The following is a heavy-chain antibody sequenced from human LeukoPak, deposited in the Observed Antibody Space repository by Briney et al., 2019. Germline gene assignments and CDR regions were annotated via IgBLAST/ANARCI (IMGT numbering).Heavy chain of an antibody. CDR2: ISGSGDNT. CDR3: AKGSYYDSSGSFYFDY. J-gene: IGHJ4*02. CDR1: GFIFSSYA. V-gene: IGHV3-23*01. D-gene: IGHD3-22*01. Sequence: GGSLRLSCAASGFIFSSYAMSWVRQAPGKRLEWVSGISGSGDNTYYADSVKGRFTISRDNSKNTLYVQVNSLGTEDTAAYYCAKGSYYDSSGSFYFDYWGQGTLVTVSS.